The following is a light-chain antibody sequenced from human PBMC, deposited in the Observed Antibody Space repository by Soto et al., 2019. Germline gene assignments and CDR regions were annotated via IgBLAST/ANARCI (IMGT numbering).Light chain of an antibody. CDR2: DVN. J-gene: IGLJ2*01. Sequence: QSVLTQSASVSGSPGQSITISCTGTSSDVGGYSYVSWYQQYPGKAPKLIIFDVNDRPSGVSNRFSGSKSGNTASLTISGLQAEDEGDYYCSSYTSRGTPVVFGGGTKLTVL. CDR3: SSYTSRGTPVV. V-gene: IGLV2-14*03. CDR1: SSDVGGYSY.